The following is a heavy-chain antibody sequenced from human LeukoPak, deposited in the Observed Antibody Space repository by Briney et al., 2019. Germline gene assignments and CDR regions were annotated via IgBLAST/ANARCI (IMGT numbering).Heavy chain of an antibody. V-gene: IGHV5-51*01. CDR2: VYPDDSKT. Sequence: GESLKISCKGSGYSFNSYWIGWVRQTPGKGLEWIGIVYPDDSKTRYSPSFQGQVTISVDKSITTAYLQRSSLKASDTAIYYCARWYVRGDPFGFDYWGQGTLVTVSS. D-gene: IGHD3-10*01. CDR3: ARWYVRGDPFGFDY. J-gene: IGHJ4*02. CDR1: GYSFNSYW.